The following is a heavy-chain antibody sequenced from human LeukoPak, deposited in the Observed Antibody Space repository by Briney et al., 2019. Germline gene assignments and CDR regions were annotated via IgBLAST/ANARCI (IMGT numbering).Heavy chain of an antibody. CDR1: GFTFSSYS. CDR3: ARDSSVSHGGYYYYYMDV. Sequence: PGGSLRLSCAASGFTFSSYSMNWVRQAPGKGLEWVSSISSSSSYIYYADSVKGRFTISRDNSKNTLYLQMNSLRAEDTAVYYCARDSSVSHGGYYYYYMDVWGKGTTVTVSS. D-gene: IGHD5/OR15-5a*01. V-gene: IGHV3-21*01. J-gene: IGHJ6*03. CDR2: ISSSSSYI.